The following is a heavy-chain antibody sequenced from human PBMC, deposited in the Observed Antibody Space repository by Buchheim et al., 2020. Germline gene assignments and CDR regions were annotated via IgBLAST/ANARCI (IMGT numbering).Heavy chain of an antibody. CDR1: GFTFTNYD. CDR2: ISSNGSTK. D-gene: IGHD2-15*01. Sequence: VQLVESGGGLVQAGGSLRLSCAASGFTFTNYDFNWVRQVPGKGLEWVSHISSNGSTKYYADSVKGRFTISRDNSKNSLSLQMSSLRVEDTAAYYCAKGVYGRGGICQPSSAFDYWGQGT. CDR3: AKGVYGRGGICQPSSAFDY. V-gene: IGHV3-48*03. J-gene: IGHJ4*02.